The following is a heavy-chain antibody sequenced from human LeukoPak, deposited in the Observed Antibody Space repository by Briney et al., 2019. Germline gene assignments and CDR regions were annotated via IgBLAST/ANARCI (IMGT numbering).Heavy chain of an antibody. J-gene: IGHJ3*02. D-gene: IGHD3-22*01. Sequence: PSETLSLTCTVSGGSISSYYWSWIRQPPGKGLEWIGYIYYSGSTNYNPSLKSRVTISVDTPKNQFSLKLSSVTAADTGVYYCARGNQYYYDSSGYYPYDAFDIWGQGTMVTVSS. CDR2: IYYSGST. CDR3: ARGNQYYYDSSGYYPYDAFDI. V-gene: IGHV4-59*01. CDR1: GGSISSYY.